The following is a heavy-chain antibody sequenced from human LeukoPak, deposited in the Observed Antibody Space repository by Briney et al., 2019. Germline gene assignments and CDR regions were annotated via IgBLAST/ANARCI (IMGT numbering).Heavy chain of an antibody. V-gene: IGHV3-53*05. CDR2: IYGGGST. CDR1: GLSVSSNF. D-gene: IGHD2-2*01. Sequence: GGSLRLSCAATGLSVSSNFMSWVRQAPGKGLEWVSVIYGGGSTYYADSVKGRFTISRDNSKNTLYLQMNSLRAEDTAVYYCAKVSSTRIYYFDYWGQGTLVTVSS. J-gene: IGHJ4*02. CDR3: AKVSSTRIYYFDY.